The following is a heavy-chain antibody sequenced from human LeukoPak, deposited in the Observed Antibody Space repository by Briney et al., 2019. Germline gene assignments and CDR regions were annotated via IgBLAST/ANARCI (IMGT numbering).Heavy chain of an antibody. CDR3: ARAGYSSSFDY. V-gene: IGHV4-59*01. CDR2: IYSSGST. D-gene: IGHD6-13*01. Sequence: SETLSLTCNVSGGSIRGYYWSWIRQPPGKGLEWIGYIYSSGSTNYNPSLKSRVTMSVDTSKNQFSLKVSSVTAADTAVYYCARAGYSSSFDYWGQGTLVTVSS. CDR1: GGSIRGYY. J-gene: IGHJ4*02.